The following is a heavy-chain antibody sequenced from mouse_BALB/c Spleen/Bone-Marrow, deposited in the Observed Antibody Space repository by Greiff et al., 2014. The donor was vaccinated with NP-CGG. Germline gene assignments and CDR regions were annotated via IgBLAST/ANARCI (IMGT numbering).Heavy chain of an antibody. D-gene: IGHD2-10*01. CDR1: GYSFTSYT. V-gene: IGHV1-4*02. J-gene: IGHJ2*01. Sequence: QVQLQQSAAELARPGASVKMSCKASGYSFTSYTVHWVKQRPGQGLEWIGYINPNSGYTEYNQKFKDRTTLTADKSSSTAYLHLSSLTSEDSAVYYCARRVPYHFDYWGQGTTLTVSS. CDR2: INPNSGYT. CDR3: ARRVPYHFDY.